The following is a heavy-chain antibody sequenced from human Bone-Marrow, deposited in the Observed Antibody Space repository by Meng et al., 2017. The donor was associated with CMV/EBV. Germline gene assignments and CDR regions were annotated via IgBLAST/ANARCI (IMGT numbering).Heavy chain of an antibody. CDR3: ARARYHYYDSLSDAFDI. D-gene: IGHD3-22*01. Sequence: LSLTCAASGFPFSSYSMNWGRQAPGKGLEWVSSISSSSSYIYYADSVKGRFTIPRDNAKNSLYLQMNSLRAEDTAVYYCARARYHYYDSLSDAFDIWGQGTMVTVSS. J-gene: IGHJ3*02. CDR2: ISSSSSYI. V-gene: IGHV3-21*01. CDR1: GFPFSSYS.